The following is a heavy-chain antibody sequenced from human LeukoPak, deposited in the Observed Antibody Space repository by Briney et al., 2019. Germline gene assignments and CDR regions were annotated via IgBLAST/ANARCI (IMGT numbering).Heavy chain of an antibody. CDR3: ARHGEVVIAYDY. D-gene: IGHD2-21*01. CDR2: IYYSGST. CDR1: GGSISSSSYY. J-gene: IGHJ4*02. V-gene: IGHV4-39*01. Sequence: SETLSLTCTVSGGSISSSSYYWGWIRQPPGKGLEWIGSIYYSGSTYYNPSLKSRVTISVDTSKNQFSLKLSSVTAADTAVYHCARHGEVVIAYDYWGQGTLVTVSS.